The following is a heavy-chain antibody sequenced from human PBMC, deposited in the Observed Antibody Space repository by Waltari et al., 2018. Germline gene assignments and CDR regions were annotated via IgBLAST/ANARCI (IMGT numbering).Heavy chain of an antibody. V-gene: IGHV4-39*01. CDR2: IYYSGST. Sequence: QLQLQESGPGLVKPSETLSLTCTVSGGSISSSSYYWSWIRHPPGKWLEWIGSIYYSGSTYNKPARRSGVTIAVDTSKNQVALRLSTVTAADTAVYYCARLVAAAGMRLKYFQHWGQGTLVTVSS. D-gene: IGHD6-13*01. CDR3: ARLVAAAGMRLKYFQH. J-gene: IGHJ1*01. CDR1: GGSISSSSYY.